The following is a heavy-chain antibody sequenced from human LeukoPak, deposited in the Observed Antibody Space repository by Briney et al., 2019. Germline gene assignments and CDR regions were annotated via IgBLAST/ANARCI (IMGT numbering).Heavy chain of an antibody. J-gene: IGHJ6*03. V-gene: IGHV3-23*01. CDR2: ISGSGGST. D-gene: IGHD2-2*01. Sequence: GGSLRLSCAASGFTFSSYAMSWVRQAPGKGLEWVSAISGSGGSTYYADSVKGRFTISRDNSKNTLYLQMNSLRAEDTAVYYCARGPPTVPAWIIYYSYMDVWGKGTTVTVSS. CDR3: ARGPPTVPAWIIYYSYMDV. CDR1: GFTFSSYA.